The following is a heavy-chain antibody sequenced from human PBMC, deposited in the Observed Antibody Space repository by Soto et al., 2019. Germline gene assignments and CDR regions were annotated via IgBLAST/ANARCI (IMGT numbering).Heavy chain of an antibody. V-gene: IGHV1-69*01. D-gene: IGHD3-10*01. CDR1: GGTFNTYA. CDR3: AREVQVHTPAFVY. J-gene: IGHJ4*02. Sequence: QVQLVQSGAEMKKPGSSVKVSCQSSGGTFNTYAMNWVRQAPGQGPEWMGDISPMFGAANYAPKFQGRVTITAEESTGTSYMQLSSLTSEDTDLYFCAREVQVHTPAFVYWGQGTLVTVSS. CDR2: ISPMFGAA.